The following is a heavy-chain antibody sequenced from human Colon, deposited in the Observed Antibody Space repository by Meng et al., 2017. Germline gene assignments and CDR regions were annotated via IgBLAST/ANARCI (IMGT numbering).Heavy chain of an antibody. Sequence: QVQAQGLGQRLVRPSETLSLTCTLSGGSVSSPSYYWSWIRQTPGKGLEWIGYVYYTGSANYNPSLKSRVTISVDTSKNHFSLNLTSVTAADTAVYYCARGRGSYSSIDFWGQGTLVTVSS. D-gene: IGHD1-26*01. CDR2: VYYTGSA. CDR3: ARGRGSYSSIDF. J-gene: IGHJ4*02. CDR1: GGSVSSPSYY. V-gene: IGHV4-61*03.